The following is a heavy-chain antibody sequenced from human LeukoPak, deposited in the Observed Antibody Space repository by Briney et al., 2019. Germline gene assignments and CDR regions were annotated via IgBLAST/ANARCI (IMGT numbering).Heavy chain of an antibody. V-gene: IGHV4-59*08. CDR3: AGWGCSGGSCHFDY. Sequence: SEILSLTCTVSGGSISSYYWSWIRQPPGKGLEWIGYIYYSGSSNYNPSLKSRVTISVDTSKNQLSLKLSSVTAADTAVYYCAGWGCSGGSCHFDYWGQGTLVTVSS. J-gene: IGHJ4*02. CDR1: GGSISSYY. D-gene: IGHD2-15*01. CDR2: IYYSGSS.